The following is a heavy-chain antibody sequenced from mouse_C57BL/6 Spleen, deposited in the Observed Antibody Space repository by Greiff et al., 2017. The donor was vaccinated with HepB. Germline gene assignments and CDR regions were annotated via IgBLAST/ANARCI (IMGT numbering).Heavy chain of an antibody. CDR2: ISYDGSN. CDR1: GYSITSGYY. D-gene: IGHD2-3*01. V-gene: IGHV3-6*01. J-gene: IGHJ3*01. Sequence: EVKVEESGPGLVKPSQSLSLTCSVTGYSITSGYYWNWIRQFPGNKLEWMGYISYDGSNNYNPSLKNRISITRDTSKNQFFLKLNSVTTEDTATYYCARDDGYYAFAYWGQGTLVTVSA. CDR3: ARDDGYYAFAY.